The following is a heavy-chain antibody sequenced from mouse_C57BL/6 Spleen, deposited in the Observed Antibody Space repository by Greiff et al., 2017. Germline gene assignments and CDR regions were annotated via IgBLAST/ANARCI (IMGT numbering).Heavy chain of an antibody. V-gene: IGHV1-69*01. D-gene: IGHD2-3*01. CDR2: IDPSDSYT. J-gene: IGHJ2*01. Sequence: QVQLQQSGAELVMPGASVKLSCKASGYTFTSYWMHWVKQRPGQGLEWIGEIDPSDSYTNYNQKFKGKSTLTVDKSSSTAYMQLSSLTSEDSAVYYCASYDYLDYWGQGTTLTVSS. CDR1: GYTFTSYW. CDR3: ASYDYLDY.